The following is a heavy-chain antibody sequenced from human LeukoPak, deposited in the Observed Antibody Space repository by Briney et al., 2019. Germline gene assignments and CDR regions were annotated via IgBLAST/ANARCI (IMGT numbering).Heavy chain of an antibody. J-gene: IGHJ4*02. V-gene: IGHV3-11*06. CDR2: ISSSSSYI. CDR3: ATLPPELLINY. D-gene: IGHD1-26*01. CDR1: GFTFSDYY. Sequence: GGSLRLSCAASGFTFSDYYMSWIRQAPGKGLEWVSSISSSSSYIYYADSVKGRFTISRDNAKNSLYLQMNSLRAEDTAVYYCATLPPELLINYWGQGTLVTVSS.